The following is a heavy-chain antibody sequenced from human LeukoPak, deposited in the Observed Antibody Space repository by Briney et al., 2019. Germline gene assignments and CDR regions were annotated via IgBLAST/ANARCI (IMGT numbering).Heavy chain of an antibody. CDR2: ISSSSSYI. CDR3: ASPMIVVAPGAFDI. Sequence: GGSLRLSCAASGFTFSSYEMNWVRQAPGKGLEWVSSISSSSSYIYYADSVKGRFTISRDNAKNSLYLQMNSLRAEDTAVYYCASPMIVVAPGAFDIWGQGTMVTVSS. D-gene: IGHD3-22*01. V-gene: IGHV3-21*01. J-gene: IGHJ3*02. CDR1: GFTFSSYE.